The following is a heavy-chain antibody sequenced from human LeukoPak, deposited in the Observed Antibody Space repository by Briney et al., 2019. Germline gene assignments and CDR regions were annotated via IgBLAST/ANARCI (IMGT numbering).Heavy chain of an antibody. Sequence: SETLSLTCTVSGGSISSADYYWTWVRQTPGKGLEWIGYIYYTGSTYYNPSLKRGVTISVDTSKNQFSLKLSSVTAADTAVYYCARFKGDYVWGSYRPYYFDYWGQGTLVTVSS. V-gene: IGHV4-30-4*01. J-gene: IGHJ4*02. CDR1: GGSISSADYY. CDR3: ARFKGDYVWGSYRPYYFDY. CDR2: IYYTGST. D-gene: IGHD3-16*02.